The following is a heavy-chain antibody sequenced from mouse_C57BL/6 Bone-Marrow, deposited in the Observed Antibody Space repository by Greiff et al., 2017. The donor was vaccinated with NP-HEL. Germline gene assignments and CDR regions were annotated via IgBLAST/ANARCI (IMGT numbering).Heavy chain of an antibody. CDR1: GYTFTSYT. J-gene: IGHJ2*01. CDR2: INPSSGYT. CDR3: ASKPYYYGSSYKDFDY. D-gene: IGHD1-1*01. Sequence: VQLQQSGAELARPGASVKMSCKASGYTFTSYTMHWVKQRPGQGLEWIGYINPSSGYTKYNQKFKDKATLTADKSSSTAYMQLSSLTSEDSAVYYCASKPYYYGSSYKDFDYWGQGTTLTVSS. V-gene: IGHV1-4*01.